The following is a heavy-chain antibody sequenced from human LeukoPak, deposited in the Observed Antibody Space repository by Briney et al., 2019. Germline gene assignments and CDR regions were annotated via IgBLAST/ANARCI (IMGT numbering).Heavy chain of an antibody. V-gene: IGHV3-53*01. D-gene: IGHD4-17*01. CDR2: IYSGGNT. CDR3: ARDWGDYGY. J-gene: IGHJ2*01. CDR1: GFTVSSNY. Sequence: GGSPRLSCAVSGFTVSSNYMSWVRQAPGKGLEWVSVIYSGGNTYYADSVKGRFTISRDNSKNTLYLQMNSLRAEDTAVYYCARDWGDYGYWGRGTLVTVSS.